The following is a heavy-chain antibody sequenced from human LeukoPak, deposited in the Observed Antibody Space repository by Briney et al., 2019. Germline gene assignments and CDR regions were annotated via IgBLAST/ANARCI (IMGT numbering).Heavy chain of an antibody. CDR3: AREKYNSSSSGGLDY. V-gene: IGHV4-34*01. CDR2: INHSGST. CDR1: GGSFSGYY. J-gene: IGHJ4*02. Sequence: SETLSLTCAVYGGSFSGYYWSWIRQPPGKGLEWIGEINHSGSTNYNPSLKSRVTISVDTSKNQFSLKLSSVTAADTAVYYGAREKYNSSSSGGLDYWGQGTLVTVSS. D-gene: IGHD6-6*01.